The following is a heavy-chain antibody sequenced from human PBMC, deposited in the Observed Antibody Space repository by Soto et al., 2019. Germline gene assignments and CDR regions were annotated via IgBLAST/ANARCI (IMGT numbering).Heavy chain of an antibody. CDR3: ARRITGAAQEYGFDP. CDR1: GGSFSGYY. V-gene: IGHV4-34*01. D-gene: IGHD1-20*01. CDR2: INHSGRT. Sequence: SETLSLTCAVYGGSFSGYYWSWIRQPPGKGLEWIGEINHSGRTNYNPSLKSRVTISVDTSKNQFSLKLSSVTAADTAVDYCARRITGAAQEYGFDPWGQGTLVTVSS. J-gene: IGHJ5*02.